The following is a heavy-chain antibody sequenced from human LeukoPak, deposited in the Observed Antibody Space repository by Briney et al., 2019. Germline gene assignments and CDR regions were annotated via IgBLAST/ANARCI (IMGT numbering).Heavy chain of an antibody. D-gene: IGHD6-19*01. CDR2: IKPDGSEK. J-gene: IGHJ4*02. Sequence: GGSLRLSCAASGLIFSKYWMTWVRQAPGKGLEWVASIKPDGSEKYYLDSVKGRFTISRDNARDSLYLQMNSLRDDDTSVYFCARDASALYWGRGALVTVSS. V-gene: IGHV3-7*01. CDR1: GLIFSKYW. CDR3: ARDASALY.